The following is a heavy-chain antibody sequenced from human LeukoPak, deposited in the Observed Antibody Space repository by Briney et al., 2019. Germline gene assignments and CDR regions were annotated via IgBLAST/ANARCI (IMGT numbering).Heavy chain of an antibody. J-gene: IGHJ6*02. Sequence: GGSLRLSCAASGFTFSSYAMSWVRQAPGKGLEWVSAISGSGGSTYYADSVKGRFTISRDNSKNTLYLQMNSLRAEDTAVYYCAKRLSVVWFGEPLGMDVWGQGTTVTVSS. CDR3: AKRLSVVWFGEPLGMDV. CDR1: GFTFSSYA. D-gene: IGHD3-10*01. CDR2: ISGSGGST. V-gene: IGHV3-23*01.